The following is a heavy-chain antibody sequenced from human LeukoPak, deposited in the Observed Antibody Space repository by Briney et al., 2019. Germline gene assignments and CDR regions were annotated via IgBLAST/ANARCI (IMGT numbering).Heavy chain of an antibody. CDR1: GFTFSSYA. V-gene: IGHV3-23*01. D-gene: IGHD2-15*01. CDR3: AKSSSSPKLYYFDY. J-gene: IGHJ4*02. Sequence: GGSLRLSCAASGFTFSSYAMSWVRQAPGKGLEWVSAISGSGGGTYYADSVKGRFTISRDNSKNTLYLQMNSLRAEDTAVYYCAKSSSSPKLYYFDYWGQGTLVTVSS. CDR2: ISGSGGGT.